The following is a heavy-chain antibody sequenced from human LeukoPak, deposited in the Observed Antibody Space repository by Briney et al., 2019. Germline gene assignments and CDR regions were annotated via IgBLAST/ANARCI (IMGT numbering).Heavy chain of an antibody. V-gene: IGHV4-59*01. J-gene: IGHJ6*03. D-gene: IGHD1-26*01. CDR1: GGSISSYY. CDR2: IYYSGST. CDR3: ARQLWGAHSGSYYVRPTSYYYMDV. Sequence: PSETLSLTCTVSGGSISSYYWSWIRQPPGKGLEWIGYIYYSGSTNYNPSLKSRVTISVDTSKNQFSLKLSSVTAADTAVYYCARQLWGAHSGSYYVRPTSYYYMDVWGKGTTVTVSS.